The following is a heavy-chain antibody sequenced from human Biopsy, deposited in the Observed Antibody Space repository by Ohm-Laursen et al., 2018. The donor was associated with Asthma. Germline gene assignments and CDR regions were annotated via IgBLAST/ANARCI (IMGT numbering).Heavy chain of an antibody. Sequence: SLRLSCAASGFAVSRDHMFWVRPAPGKGLEWVSVIYSGGTSHTADSVRGRFTISRDYSKNTLYIQMHSLRAEDTAVYYCARGDSSNWSHYYFDYWGQGTLVTVSS. D-gene: IGHD3-22*01. V-gene: IGHV3-53*01. CDR2: IYSGGTS. CDR3: ARGDSSNWSHYYFDY. CDR1: GFAVSRDH. J-gene: IGHJ4*02.